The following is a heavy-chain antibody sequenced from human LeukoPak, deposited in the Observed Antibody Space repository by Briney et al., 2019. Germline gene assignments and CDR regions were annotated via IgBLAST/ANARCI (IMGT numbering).Heavy chain of an antibody. D-gene: IGHD3-16*01. J-gene: IGHJ5*02. CDR2: IWYDGSNE. CDR1: GFTFSSYD. CDR3: ARLLVGGTNWFDP. Sequence: GGSLRLSCAASGFTFSSYDMHWVRQAPGKGLEWVAFIWYDGSNEYYADSVKGRFTISRDNSKATLYLQMNSLRAEDTAVYYCARLLVGGTNWFDPWGQGTLVTVSS. V-gene: IGHV3-33*01.